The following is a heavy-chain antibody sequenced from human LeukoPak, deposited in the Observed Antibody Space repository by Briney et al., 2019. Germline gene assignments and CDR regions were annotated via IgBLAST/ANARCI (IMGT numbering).Heavy chain of an antibody. CDR1: GLTLSRYG. J-gene: IGHJ4*02. CDR2: ISYDGSTK. CDR3: AKVWTAYSDDYFDY. Sequence: PGGSLRLSCAASGLTLSRYGMHWVRQAPGKGLEWVAVISYDGSTKNYADSVKDRFTISRDNSENTLYLQMSSLRAEDTAVYYCAKVWTAYSDDYFDYWGQGTLVTVSS. D-gene: IGHD3/OR15-3a*01. V-gene: IGHV3-30*18.